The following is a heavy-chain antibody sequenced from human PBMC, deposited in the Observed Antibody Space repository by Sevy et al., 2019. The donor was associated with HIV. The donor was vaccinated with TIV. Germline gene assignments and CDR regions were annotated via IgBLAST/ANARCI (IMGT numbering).Heavy chain of an antibody. J-gene: IGHJ6*03. CDR3: ATDPFSVTSSNDYMDV. CDR2: IQEVGSGK. V-gene: IGHV3-7*01. D-gene: IGHD4-17*01. CDR1: GFTFSKYW. Sequence: GGSLRLSCAASGFTFSKYWMSWVRQAPGKGLEWVANIQEVGSGKYYVDAVKGRFTISRDNAKNSLYLQMNSLRAEDTAVYYCATDPFSVTSSNDYMDVWGKGTTVTVSS.